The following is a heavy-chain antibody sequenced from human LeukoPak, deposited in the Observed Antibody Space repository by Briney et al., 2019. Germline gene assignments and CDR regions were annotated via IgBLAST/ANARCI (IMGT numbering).Heavy chain of an antibody. Sequence: GASVKVSCKASGGTFSSYAISWVRQAPGQGLEWMGGIIPIFGTANYAQKFQGRVTITADESTSTAYMELSSLRSEDTAVYYCARGGVVVVPAAIIRFDYWGQGTLVTVSS. V-gene: IGHV1-69*13. D-gene: IGHD2-2*01. J-gene: IGHJ4*02. CDR1: GGTFSSYA. CDR2: IIPIFGTA. CDR3: ARGGVVVVPAAIIRFDY.